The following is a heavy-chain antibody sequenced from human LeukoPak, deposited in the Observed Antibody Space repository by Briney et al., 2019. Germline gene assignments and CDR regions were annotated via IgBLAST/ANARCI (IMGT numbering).Heavy chain of an antibody. CDR1: GGSISSSSYY. D-gene: IGHD2-15*01. J-gene: IGHJ5*02. CDR2: IYTRGST. CDR3: ARGVGGYCSGGSCYSGPNWFDP. V-gene: IGHV4-61*02. Sequence: SETLSLTCTVSGGSISSSSYYWGWIRQPAGKGLEWIGRIYTRGSTNYNPSLQSRVTISVDTSKNHFSLKLSSVTAADTAVYYCARGVGGYCSGGSCYSGPNWFDPWGQGTLVTVSS.